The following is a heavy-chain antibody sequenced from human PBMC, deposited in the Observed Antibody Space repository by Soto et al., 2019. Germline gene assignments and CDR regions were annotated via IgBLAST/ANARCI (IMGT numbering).Heavy chain of an antibody. D-gene: IGHD4-17*01. Sequence: QLQLQESGSVLVKPSPTLSLTCAVSGGSISSGGYSWSWIRQPPGKGLEWMGDTYPSGSTYYNPTLKSRVTRSVDRSKNQCSLKRSSVTAADTAVYYCARGHGDYSTRWFDPWGQGTLVTVSS. V-gene: IGHV4-30-2*01. CDR1: GGSISSGGYS. CDR2: TYPSGST. CDR3: ARGHGDYSTRWFDP. J-gene: IGHJ5*02.